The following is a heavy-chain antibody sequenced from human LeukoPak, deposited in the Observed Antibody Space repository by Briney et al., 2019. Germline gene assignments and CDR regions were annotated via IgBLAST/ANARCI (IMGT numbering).Heavy chain of an antibody. D-gene: IGHD6-19*01. Sequence: GGSLRLSCAASGFTVSSNYMSWVRQAPGKGLEWVSAISGSGGSTYYADSVKGRFTISRDNSKNTLYLQMNSLRAEDTAVYYCAKDRSSGWYFDAFDIWGQGTMVTVSS. J-gene: IGHJ3*02. V-gene: IGHV3-23*01. CDR1: GFTVSSNY. CDR2: ISGSGGST. CDR3: AKDRSSGWYFDAFDI.